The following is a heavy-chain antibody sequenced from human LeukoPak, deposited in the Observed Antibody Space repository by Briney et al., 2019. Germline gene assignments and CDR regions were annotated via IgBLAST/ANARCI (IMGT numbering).Heavy chain of an antibody. V-gene: IGHV3-15*01. CDR3: TTEGAQFLFSKYFVYFDS. J-gene: IGHJ4*02. D-gene: IGHD3-9*01. CDR2: IKSKTDGETT. CDR1: GFTFTNVW. Sequence: PGGSLRLSCAASGFTFTNVWMSWVRQAPGKGLEWVGRIKSKTDGETTDYAAPVKGRSSISRDDSKNTLYLQMNTLKTEDTAVYYCTTEGAQFLFSKYFVYFDSWGQGALVTVSS.